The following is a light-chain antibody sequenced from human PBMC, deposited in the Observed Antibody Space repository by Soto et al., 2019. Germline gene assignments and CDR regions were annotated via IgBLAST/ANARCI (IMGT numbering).Light chain of an antibody. CDR1: HTISSF. J-gene: IGKJ1*01. V-gene: IGKV1-5*03. CDR2: KAS. CDR3: QHYNSYSEA. Sequence: DIQMTQYPSTLSGSVGDRVTITCLASHTISSFLSWYQQKPGRAPKLLIYKASTLKSGVPSRFSGSGSGTEFTLTISSLQPDDFATYYCQHYNSYSEAFGQGTKVDIK.